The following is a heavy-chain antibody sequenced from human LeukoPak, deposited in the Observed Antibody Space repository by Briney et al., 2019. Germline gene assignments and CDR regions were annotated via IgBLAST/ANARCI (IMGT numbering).Heavy chain of an antibody. CDR2: ISSSGSLI. Sequence: RSGGSLRLSCAASAFTFSSYHMNWVRQAPGKGLECVSSISSSGSLIYYADSMKGRFTVSRDNAKNSLFLQLNSLRAEDTAVYYCARNYYDSSGYYYAFDYWGQGTLVTVSS. V-gene: IGHV3-21*01. CDR3: ARNYYDSSGYYYAFDY. J-gene: IGHJ4*02. D-gene: IGHD3-22*01. CDR1: AFTFSSYH.